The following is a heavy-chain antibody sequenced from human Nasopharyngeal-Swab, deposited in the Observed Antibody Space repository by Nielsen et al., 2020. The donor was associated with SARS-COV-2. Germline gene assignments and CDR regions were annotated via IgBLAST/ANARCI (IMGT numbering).Heavy chain of an antibody. J-gene: IGHJ3*02. V-gene: IGHV3-66*01. Sequence: GESLKISCAASGITFSRYWMSWVRQAPGKGLEWVSVIYSGGSTYYADSVKGRFTISRDNSKNTLYLQMNSLRAEDTAVYYCARESGVNCGGDCYGAFDIWGQGTMVTVSS. CDR2: IYSGGST. D-gene: IGHD2-21*02. CDR3: ARESGVNCGGDCYGAFDI. CDR1: GITFSRYW.